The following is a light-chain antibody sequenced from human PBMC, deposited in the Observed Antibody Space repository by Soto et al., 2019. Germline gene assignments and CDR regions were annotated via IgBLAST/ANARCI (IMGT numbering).Light chain of an antibody. CDR2: GVY. Sequence: QSALTQPRSVSGSPGQSVTISCTGTSSDVGGYNYVSWYQQHPDKAPKLMIYGVYNRPSGVSNRFSGSKSGNTASLTISGLQAEDEADYYCSSFTNNNTPHVVFGGGTQLTVL. CDR3: SSFTNNNTPHVV. V-gene: IGLV2-14*01. J-gene: IGLJ2*01. CDR1: SSDVGGYNY.